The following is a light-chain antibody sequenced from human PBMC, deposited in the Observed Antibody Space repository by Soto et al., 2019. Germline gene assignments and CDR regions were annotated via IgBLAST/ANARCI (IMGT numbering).Light chain of an antibody. V-gene: IGKV3-20*01. J-gene: IGKJ2*01. CDR1: QSVSSSY. Sequence: EIVLTQSPGTLSLSPGERATLSCRASQSVSSSYLAWYQQKPGQAPRLLIYGASSRATGIPDRFSGSGSGKDFTLTISRLEPEDFAVYYWHQYGSSPYTFGQGTKLEIK. CDR3: HQYGSSPYT. CDR2: GAS.